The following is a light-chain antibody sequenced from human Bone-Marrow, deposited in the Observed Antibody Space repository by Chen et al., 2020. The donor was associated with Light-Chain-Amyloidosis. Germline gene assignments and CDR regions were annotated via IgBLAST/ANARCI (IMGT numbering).Light chain of an antibody. CDR1: NLGSTS. J-gene: IGLJ3*02. V-gene: IGLV3-21*02. CDR2: DDR. CDR3: QVWDRSSDRPV. Sequence: SYVLTQPSSVSVAPGQTATIAWGGNNLGSTSVHWYQQAPGQAPLLVVYDDRDRPSGIPERLSCSNSGNTATLTISRVEAGDEADYYCQVWDRSSDRPVFGGGTKLTVL.